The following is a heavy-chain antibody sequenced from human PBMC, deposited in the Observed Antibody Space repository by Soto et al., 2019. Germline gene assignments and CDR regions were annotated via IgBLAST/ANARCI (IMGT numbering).Heavy chain of an antibody. CDR1: GFTFDDYA. CDR3: AKAPHPIVGNNWFDP. CDR2: ISWKSGSI. Sequence: GGSLRLSCAASGFTFDDYAMHWVRQAPGKGLEWVSGISWKSGSIGYADSVKGRFTISRDSAKNSLYLQMNSLRAEDTALYYCAKAPHPIVGNNWFDPWGQGTLVTVSS. D-gene: IGHD3-22*01. J-gene: IGHJ5*02. V-gene: IGHV3-9*01.